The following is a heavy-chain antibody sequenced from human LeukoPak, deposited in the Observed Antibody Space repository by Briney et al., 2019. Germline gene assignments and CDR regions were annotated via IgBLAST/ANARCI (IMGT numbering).Heavy chain of an antibody. J-gene: IGHJ4*02. D-gene: IGHD3-10*01. Sequence: GGSLRLSCAASGFIFSDYSMNWVRQAPGKGLEWVSYISSSSSTIYYVDSVKGRYTISRDNAKNSLYLQMNSLRAEDTAVYYCARDRGSGTWHYFDYWGQGTLVTVSS. CDR2: ISSSSSTI. CDR1: GFIFSDYS. V-gene: IGHV3-48*01. CDR3: ARDRGSGTWHYFDY.